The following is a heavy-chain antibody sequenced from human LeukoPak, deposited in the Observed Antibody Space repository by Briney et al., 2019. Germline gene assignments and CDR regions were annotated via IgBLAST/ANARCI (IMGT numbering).Heavy chain of an antibody. J-gene: IGHJ4*02. CDR1: GFTFSSYA. Sequence: QAGGSLRLSCAASGFTFSSYAMSWVRQAPGKGLEWVSAISGSGGSTYYADSVKGRFTISRDNSKNTLYLQMNSLRAEDTAVYYCAKKGYSSSWYDGYYFDYWGQGTLVTVSS. D-gene: IGHD6-13*01. V-gene: IGHV3-23*01. CDR3: AKKGYSSSWYDGYYFDY. CDR2: ISGSGGST.